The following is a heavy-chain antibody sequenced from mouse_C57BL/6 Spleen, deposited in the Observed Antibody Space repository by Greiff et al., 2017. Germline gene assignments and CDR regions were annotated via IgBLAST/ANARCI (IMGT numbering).Heavy chain of an antibody. CDR2: IWRGGST. J-gene: IGHJ3*01. D-gene: IGHD3-2*02. V-gene: IGHV2-5*01. CDR1: GFSFTSYG. Sequence: VQLQQSGPGLVQPSQSLSITCTVSGFSFTSYGVHWVRQSPGKGLEWLGVIWRGGSTDYNAALMSRLSITKDNSKSQVFFKMNGLQADDTAIYYCAKNEGSSGYWFACWGQGTLVTVSA. CDR3: AKNEGSSGYWFAC.